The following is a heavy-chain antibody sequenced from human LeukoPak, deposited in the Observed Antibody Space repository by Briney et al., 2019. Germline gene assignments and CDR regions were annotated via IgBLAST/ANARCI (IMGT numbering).Heavy chain of an antibody. V-gene: IGHV3-21*01. Sequence: PGGSLRLSCAASGFTFSSYSMNWVRQAPGKGLEWASSISSSSSYIYYADSVKGRFTISRDNAKNSLYLQMNSLKAEDTAVYYCARVYSVGLYYFDYWGQGTLVTVSS. CDR3: ARVYSVGLYYFDY. CDR2: ISSSSSYI. CDR1: GFTFSSYS. J-gene: IGHJ4*02. D-gene: IGHD3/OR15-3a*01.